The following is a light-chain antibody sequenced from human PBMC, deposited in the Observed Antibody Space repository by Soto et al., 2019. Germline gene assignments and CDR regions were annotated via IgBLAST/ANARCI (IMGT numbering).Light chain of an antibody. V-gene: IGKV3-20*01. CDR3: QQYGTSPGT. CDR2: GAS. CDR1: QRFHSTY. J-gene: IGKJ1*01. Sequence: EIVLTQSPGTLSLSPGERATLSCRASQRFHSTYLSWYQQRPGQTPRLLIYGASSRATGIPDRFSGSGSGTDFTLTISRLEAEDSAVYYCQQYGTSPGTFGQGTKVEIK.